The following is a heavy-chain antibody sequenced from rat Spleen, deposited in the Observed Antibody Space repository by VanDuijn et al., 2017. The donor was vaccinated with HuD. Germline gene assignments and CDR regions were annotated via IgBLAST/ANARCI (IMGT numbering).Heavy chain of an antibody. J-gene: IGHJ4*01. D-gene: IGHD1-12*02. V-gene: IGHV5-25*01. CDR3: ARERGLYYDGSYGVMDA. CDR2: ISTSGSRT. Sequence: EVQLVESGGGLVQPGRSLKLSCAASGFTFSNYYMAWVRQAPKKGLEWVATISTSGSRTYYPDSVKGRFTISRDNAKSSLYLQMNSLKSEDTATYYCARERGLYYDGSYGVMDAWGQGASVTVSS. CDR1: GFTFSNYY.